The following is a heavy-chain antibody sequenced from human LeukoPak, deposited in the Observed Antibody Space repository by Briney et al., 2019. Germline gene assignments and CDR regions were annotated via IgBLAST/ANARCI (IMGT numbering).Heavy chain of an antibody. V-gene: IGHV4-34*01. J-gene: IGHJ6*02. CDR3: ARDVSYYDILTGLNGMDV. CDR2: INHSGST. Sequence: SETLSLTCAVYGGSFSGYYWSWIRQPPGKGLEWIGEINHSGSTNYNPSLKSRVIISVDTSKNQFSLKLSSVTAADTAVYYCARDVSYYDILTGLNGMDVWGQGTTVTVSS. CDR1: GGSFSGYY. D-gene: IGHD3-9*01.